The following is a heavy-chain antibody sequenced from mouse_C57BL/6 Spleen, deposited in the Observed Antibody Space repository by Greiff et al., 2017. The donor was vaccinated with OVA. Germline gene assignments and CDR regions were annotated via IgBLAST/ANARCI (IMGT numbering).Heavy chain of an antibody. J-gene: IGHJ1*03. V-gene: IGHV1-9*01. CDR1: GYTFTGYW. Sequence: QVQLKESGAELMKPGASVKLSCKATGYTFTGYWIEWVKQRPGHGLEWIGEILPGSGSTNYNEKFKGKATFTADTSSNTAYMQLSSLTTEDSAIYYCARRDYYGSSPHYWYFDVWGTGTTVTVSS. CDR3: ARRDYYGSSPHYWYFDV. D-gene: IGHD1-1*01. CDR2: ILPGSGST.